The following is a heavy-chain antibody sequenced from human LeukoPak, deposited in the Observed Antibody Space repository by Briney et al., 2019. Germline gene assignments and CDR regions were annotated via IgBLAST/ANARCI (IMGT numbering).Heavy chain of an antibody. CDR2: ISPSGGST. CDR3: ARTNYDILTGYQD. CDR1: GYTFTSNY. D-gene: IGHD3-9*01. Sequence: ASVKVSCKAFGYTFTSNYMHWVRQAPGQGPEWMGVISPSGGSTTYAQKFQGRVTLTRDMSTSTDYLELSSLRSEDTAVYYCARTNYDILTGYQDWGQGTLVTVSS. V-gene: IGHV1-46*01. J-gene: IGHJ4*02.